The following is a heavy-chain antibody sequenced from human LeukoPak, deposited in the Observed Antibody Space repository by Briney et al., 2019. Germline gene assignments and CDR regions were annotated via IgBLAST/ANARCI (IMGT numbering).Heavy chain of an antibody. D-gene: IGHD6-13*01. J-gene: IGHJ4*02. V-gene: IGHV3-30*02. Sequence: GGSLRLSCGASGFTFSTYGMHWVRQAPGKGLEWVAFIRYDESNEYYADSVKGRFTISRDNSKNTLYLQMNSLRAEDTAVYYCAEDGSSWNFDYWGQGTLVTVSS. CDR1: GFTFSTYG. CDR2: IRYDESNE. CDR3: AEDGSSWNFDY.